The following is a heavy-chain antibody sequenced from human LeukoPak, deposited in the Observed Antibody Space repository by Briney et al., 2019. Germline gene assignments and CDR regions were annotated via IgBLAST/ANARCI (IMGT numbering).Heavy chain of an antibody. Sequence: GASVKVSCKASGYTFTGYYMHWVRQAPGQGLEWMGWINPNSGGTNYAQKFQGRVTMTRDTSISTAYMELSRLRSDDTAVYYCARPAEGYTYYYDSSASYYFDYWGQGTLVTVSS. CDR3: ARPAEGYTYYYDSSASYYFDY. CDR2: INPNSGGT. CDR1: GYTFTGYY. V-gene: IGHV1-2*02. J-gene: IGHJ4*02. D-gene: IGHD3-22*01.